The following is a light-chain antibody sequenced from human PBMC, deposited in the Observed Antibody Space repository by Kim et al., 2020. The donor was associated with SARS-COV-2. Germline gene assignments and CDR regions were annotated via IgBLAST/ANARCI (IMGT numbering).Light chain of an antibody. J-gene: IGLJ2*01. CDR1: SLRKYY. Sequence: SSELTQDPAVSVAFGQTVRITCQGDSLRKYYATWYQQKARQAPVLVFYGKDKRPSGVPDRFSGSTSGNTASLTITGAQAADEADYYCKSRDSRGTVVFGGGTKVTVL. CDR3: KSRDSRGTVV. V-gene: IGLV3-19*01. CDR2: GKD.